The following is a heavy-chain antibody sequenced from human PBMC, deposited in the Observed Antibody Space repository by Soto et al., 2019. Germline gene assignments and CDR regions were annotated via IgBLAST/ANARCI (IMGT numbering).Heavy chain of an antibody. J-gene: IGHJ3*02. CDR3: ARAHSSGWYYDAFDI. D-gene: IGHD6-19*01. CDR2: IYSGGST. Sequence: GGSLRLSCAASGFTVSSNYMSWVRQAPGKGLEWVSVIYSGGSTYYADSVKGRFTISRDNSKNTLYLQMNSLRAEDTAVYYCARAHSSGWYYDAFDIWGQGTMVTVS. V-gene: IGHV3-53*01. CDR1: GFTVSSNY.